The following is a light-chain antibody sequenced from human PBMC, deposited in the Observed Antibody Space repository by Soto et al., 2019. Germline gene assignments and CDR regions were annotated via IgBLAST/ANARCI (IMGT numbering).Light chain of an antibody. CDR2: EGS. Sequence: QSVLTQPASVSESPGQSITISCTGTSSDIGSYKFVSWYQHHPGKAPKLMIYEGSKRPSGVSDRFSGSKSGNTASLTISGLQADDEADYYCSSYTTTNTYVFGTGTKVTVL. J-gene: IGLJ1*01. CDR1: SSDIGSYKF. CDR3: SSYTTTNTYV. V-gene: IGLV2-14*02.